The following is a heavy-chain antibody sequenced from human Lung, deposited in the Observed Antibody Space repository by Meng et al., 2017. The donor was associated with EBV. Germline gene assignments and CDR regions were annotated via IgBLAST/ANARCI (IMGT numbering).Heavy chain of an antibody. Sequence: LQQWGVGLMKPSETLSLRCAFSGGSFRVYYWSWIRQSPERGLEWIGEINHSGHTNYNPSLKSRVTISVDTSKNQFSLNLSSVTAADTAVYYCARGRQIGWQGGDFAYWSQGTLVTVSS. CDR1: GGSFRVYY. V-gene: IGHV4-34*02. D-gene: IGHD2-15*01. CDR3: ARGRQIGWQGGDFAY. CDR2: INHSGHT. J-gene: IGHJ4*02.